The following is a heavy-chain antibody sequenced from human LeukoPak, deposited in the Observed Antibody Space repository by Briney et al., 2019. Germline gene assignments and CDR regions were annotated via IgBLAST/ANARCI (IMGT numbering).Heavy chain of an antibody. Sequence: PGGSLRLSCATSGFAFSNYEFNWVRQAPGKGLDWVASINQDGSEKYYVDSVKGRFTISRDNAKNSLYLQMNSLRADDTAVYYCARARGGSNSDYWGQGTLVTVSS. J-gene: IGHJ4*02. D-gene: IGHD1-26*01. CDR3: ARARGGSNSDY. V-gene: IGHV3-7*05. CDR2: INQDGSEK. CDR1: GFAFSNYE.